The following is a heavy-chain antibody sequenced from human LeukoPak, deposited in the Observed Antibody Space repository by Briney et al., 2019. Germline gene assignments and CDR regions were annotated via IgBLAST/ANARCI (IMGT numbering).Heavy chain of an antibody. CDR1: GFTVSSNY. CDR2: IYSGGST. Sequence: GGSLRLSCAASGFTVSSNYMSWVRQAPGKGLEWVSVIYSGGSTYYADSVKGRFTISRDNSKNTLYLQMNSLRAEDTAVYYCAKAGVVVAATDAFDIWGQGTMVTVSS. CDR3: AKAGVVVAATDAFDI. V-gene: IGHV3-53*01. D-gene: IGHD2-15*01. J-gene: IGHJ3*02.